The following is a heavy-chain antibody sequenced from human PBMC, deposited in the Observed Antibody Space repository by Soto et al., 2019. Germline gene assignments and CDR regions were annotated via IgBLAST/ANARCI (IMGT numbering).Heavy chain of an antibody. J-gene: IGHJ4*02. CDR3: AADTPDISGWLDY. CDR1: GCTFMDAW. D-gene: IGHD6-19*01. CDR2: FKSRGAGGTT. V-gene: IGHV3-15*07. Sequence: EVQVVESGGGLVKPGGSLRLSCGASGCTFMDAWMNWVRQAPGKGLEWVARFKSRGAGGTTDYAAPVKGRFIISRDDSTNTLYLQMNSLETEDTAVYYCAADTPDISGWLDYWGRGTLVTVSS.